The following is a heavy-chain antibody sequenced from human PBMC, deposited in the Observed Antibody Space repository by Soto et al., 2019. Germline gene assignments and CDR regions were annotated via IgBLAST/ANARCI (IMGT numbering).Heavy chain of an antibody. CDR1: GFTFSSYS. V-gene: IGHV3-48*02. CDR3: ARVFYSVAGTGGLDY. J-gene: IGHJ4*02. CDR2: ISSSSSTI. D-gene: IGHD6-19*01. Sequence: EVQLVESGGGLVQPGGSLRLSCAASGFTFSSYSMNWVRQAPGKGLEWVSYISSSSSTIYYADSVKGRFTISRDNAKNSLYVQMNSLIDEDTAVYYCARVFYSVAGTGGLDYWGQGTLVTVSS.